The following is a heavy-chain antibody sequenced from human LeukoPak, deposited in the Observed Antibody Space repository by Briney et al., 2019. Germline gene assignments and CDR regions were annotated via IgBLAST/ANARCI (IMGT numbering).Heavy chain of an antibody. D-gene: IGHD6-13*01. CDR2: INSDSGGT. Sequence: ASVKVSCKASGYTFTGYYMHWVRQTPGQGLEWMGWINSDSGGTNYVQKFQGRVTMTRDTSISTAYMELSRLRSADTAVYYCARAAAGYYYYMDVWGQRDHGHRLL. V-gene: IGHV1-2*02. J-gene: IGHJ6*03. CDR3: ARAAAGYYYYMDV. CDR1: GYTFTGYY.